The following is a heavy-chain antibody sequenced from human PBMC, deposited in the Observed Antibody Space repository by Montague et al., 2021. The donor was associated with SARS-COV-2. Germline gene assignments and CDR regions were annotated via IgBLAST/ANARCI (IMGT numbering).Heavy chain of an antibody. J-gene: IGHJ4*02. V-gene: IGHV3-7*01. CDR2: IKQDGSEK. D-gene: IGHD2-2*01. CDR1: GFIFSNFW. CDR3: ARDNIVIVPPAIFYDS. Sequence: YLRLSCAASGFIFSNFWMSWVRQAPGKGLEWVANIKQDGSEKFYVDSVKGRFTISRDNAKNSLYLQMYSLRAEDTAVYFCARDNIVIVPPAIFYDSWGQGTLVTVSS.